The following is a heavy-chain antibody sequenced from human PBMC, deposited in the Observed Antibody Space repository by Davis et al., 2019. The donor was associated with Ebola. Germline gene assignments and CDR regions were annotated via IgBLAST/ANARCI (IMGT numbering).Heavy chain of an antibody. CDR1: GGSISSYY. D-gene: IGHD3-3*01. Sequence: SETLSLTCTVSGGSISSYYWSWIRHPPGKGLEWIGEINHSGSTNYNPSLKSRVTISVDTSKNQFSLKLSSVTAADTAVYYCARGRFWSGYALDYWGQGTLVTVSS. J-gene: IGHJ4*02. CDR2: INHSGST. V-gene: IGHV4-34*01. CDR3: ARGRFWSGYALDY.